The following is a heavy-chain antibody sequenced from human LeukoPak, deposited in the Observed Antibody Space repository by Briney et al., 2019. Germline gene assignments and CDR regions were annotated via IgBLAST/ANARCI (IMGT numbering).Heavy chain of an antibody. D-gene: IGHD6-19*01. Sequence: GGSLRLSCAASGFTFDDYGMSWVRQAPGKGLEWVSGINWNGGSTGYADSVKGRFTISRDNAKNSLYLQMNSLRAEDTALYYCAKDMEVAVAGTCDYWGQGTLVTVSS. J-gene: IGHJ4*02. V-gene: IGHV3-20*04. CDR1: GFTFDDYG. CDR3: AKDMEVAVAGTCDY. CDR2: INWNGGST.